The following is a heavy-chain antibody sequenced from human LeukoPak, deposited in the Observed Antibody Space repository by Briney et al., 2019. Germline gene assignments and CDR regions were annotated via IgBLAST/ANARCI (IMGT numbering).Heavy chain of an antibody. Sequence: PSETLSLTCTVSGGSISSHYWAWLRQPPGKGLEWIGWMFFTGGTNYNPSRKSRVTISVDHHKNQFSLKLTSVTAADTAVYYCAKEGNDYGANSIDYWGQGTLVSVSS. D-gene: IGHD4-23*01. J-gene: IGHJ4*02. CDR3: AKEGNDYGANSIDY. V-gene: IGHV4-59*11. CDR1: GGSISSHY. CDR2: MFFTGGT.